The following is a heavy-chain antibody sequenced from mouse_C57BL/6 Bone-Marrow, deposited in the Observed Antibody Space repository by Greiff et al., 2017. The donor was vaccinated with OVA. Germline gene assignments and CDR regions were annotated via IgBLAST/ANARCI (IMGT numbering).Heavy chain of an antibody. J-gene: IGHJ4*01. D-gene: IGHD4-1*02. V-gene: IGHV5-12*01. CDR3: ARPNWDVGAMDY. CDR1: GFTFSDYY. CDR2: ISNGGGST. Sequence: EVKLQESGGGLVQPGGSLKLSCAASGFTFSDYYMYWVRQTPEKRLEWVAYISNGGGSTYYPDTVKGRFTISRDNAKNTLYLQMSRLKSEDTAMYYCARPNWDVGAMDYWGQGTAVTVSS.